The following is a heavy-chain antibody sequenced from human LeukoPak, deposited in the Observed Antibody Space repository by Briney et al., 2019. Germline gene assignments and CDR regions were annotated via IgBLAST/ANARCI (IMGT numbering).Heavy chain of an antibody. D-gene: IGHD3-10*01. Sequence: ASVKVSCKVSGYTLTELSMHWVRQAPGKGLEWMGGFDPEDGETIYAQKFQGRVTMTEDTSTDTAYMELSSLRSEDTAVYYCATGRKITMVRGVILFDYWGQGTLVTVSS. V-gene: IGHV1-24*01. CDR2: FDPEDGET. CDR3: ATGRKITMVRGVILFDY. CDR1: GYTLTELS. J-gene: IGHJ4*02.